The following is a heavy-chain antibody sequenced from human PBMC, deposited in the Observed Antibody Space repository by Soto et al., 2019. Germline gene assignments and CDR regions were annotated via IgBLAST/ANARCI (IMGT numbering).Heavy chain of an antibody. CDR3: AKPRTAGDAFEI. Sequence: QVQLQESGPGLVKPSGTLSLTCAVSGDSITSSVWWSWVRQPPGKGLEWIGETSPSGSTNYNPSLKGLVTISVDKSKNHFSLNLTSVGAADTAVYYCAKPRTAGDAFEIWGQGTMVTVSS. CDR1: GDSITSSVW. V-gene: IGHV4-4*02. J-gene: IGHJ3*02. D-gene: IGHD2-21*02. CDR2: TSPSGST.